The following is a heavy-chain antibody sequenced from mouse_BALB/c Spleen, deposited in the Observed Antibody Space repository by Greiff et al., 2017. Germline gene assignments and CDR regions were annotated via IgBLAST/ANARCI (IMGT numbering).Heavy chain of an antibody. CDR1: GFAFSSYD. D-gene: IGHD2-3*01. CDR3: ARGDDGYYVNAMDY. Sequence: EVKLVESGGGLVKPGGSLKLSCAASGFAFSSYDMSWVRQTPEKRLEWVVYISSGGGSTYYPDTVKGRFTISRDNAKNTLYLQMSSLKSEDTAMYYCARGDDGYYVNAMDYWGQGTSVTVSS. CDR2: ISSGGGST. J-gene: IGHJ4*01. V-gene: IGHV5-12-1*01.